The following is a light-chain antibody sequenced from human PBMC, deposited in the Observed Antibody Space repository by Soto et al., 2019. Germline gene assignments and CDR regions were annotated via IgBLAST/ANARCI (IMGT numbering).Light chain of an antibody. V-gene: IGLV2-8*01. Sequence: QSALAQSPSASGSPGQSVTISCTGTSSDIGGYNSVSWYQQHPGKAPKVMIYDVTKRPSGVHDRFSGSKSGNTASLTVSALQAEDEADYYCSSYTDRKNLVFGTGTTVTVL. J-gene: IGLJ1*01. CDR3: SSYTDRKNLV. CDR1: SSDIGGYNS. CDR2: DVT.